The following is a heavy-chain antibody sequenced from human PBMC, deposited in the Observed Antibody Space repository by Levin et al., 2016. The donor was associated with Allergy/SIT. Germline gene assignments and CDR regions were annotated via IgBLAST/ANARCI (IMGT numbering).Heavy chain of an antibody. J-gene: IGHJ5*02. CDR2: IKSKTDGGTT. V-gene: IGHV3-15*01. Sequence: WIRQPPGKGLEWVGRIKSKTDGGTTDYAAPVKGRFTISRDDSKNTLYLQMNSLKTEDTAVYYCTTDPYYGSGSPYPFDPWGQGTLVTVSS. CDR3: TTDPYYGSGSPYPFDP. D-gene: IGHD3-10*01.